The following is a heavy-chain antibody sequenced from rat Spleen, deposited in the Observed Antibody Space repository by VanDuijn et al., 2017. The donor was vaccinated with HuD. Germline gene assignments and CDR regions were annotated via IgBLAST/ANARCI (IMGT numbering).Heavy chain of an antibody. V-gene: IGHV5-31*01. Sequence: EVQLVESGGGLVQPGRSLKLSCVASGFTFNNYWMTWIRQAPGKGLEWVASITNTGGSTYYPDSVKGRFTISRDNAKTTLYLQMDSLRSEDTATYYCVRHDGRMYTTDQGGFAYWGQGTLVTVSS. CDR3: VRHDGRMYTTDQGGFAY. D-gene: IGHD1-6*01. CDR2: ITNTGGST. J-gene: IGHJ3*01. CDR1: GFTFNNYW.